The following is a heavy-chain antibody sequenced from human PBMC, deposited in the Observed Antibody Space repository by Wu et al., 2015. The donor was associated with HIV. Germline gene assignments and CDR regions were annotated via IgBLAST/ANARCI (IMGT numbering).Heavy chain of an antibody. CDR3: ATVPPITMVRGVVVYYGMDV. D-gene: IGHD3-10*01. CDR2: FDPEDGET. V-gene: IGHV1-24*01. Sequence: QVQLVQSGAEVKKPGASVKVSCKVSGYTLTELSMHWVRQAPGKGLEWMGGFDPEDGETIYAQKFQGRVTMTEDTSTDTAYMELSSLRSEDTAVYYCATVPPITMVRGVVVYYGMDVWGQGTTVTVSS. J-gene: IGHJ6*02. CDR1: GYTLTELS.